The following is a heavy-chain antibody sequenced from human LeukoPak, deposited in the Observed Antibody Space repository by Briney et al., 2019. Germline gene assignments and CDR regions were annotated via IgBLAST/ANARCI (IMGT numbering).Heavy chain of an antibody. CDR3: ARDQVVPAAMFVYYGMDV. D-gene: IGHD2-2*01. Sequence: ASETLSLTCSVSGGSVSSGSYYWSWIRQPPGQGLEWIGYIYYSGSTNYNPSLKSRVTISVDTSKNQFSLKLSSVTAADTAVYYCARDQVVPAAMFVYYGMDVWGKGTTVTVSS. CDR2: IYYSGST. V-gene: IGHV4-61*01. J-gene: IGHJ6*04. CDR1: GGSVSSGSYY.